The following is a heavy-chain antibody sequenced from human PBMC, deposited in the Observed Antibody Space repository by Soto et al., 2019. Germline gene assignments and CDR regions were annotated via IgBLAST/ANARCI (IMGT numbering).Heavy chain of an antibody. D-gene: IGHD2-15*01. CDR1: SGSISSSSDY. J-gene: IGHJ4*02. CDR2: ISYSGST. Sequence: PSDTLSLTCTVSSGSISSSSDYWVLIRHPPGKGLEWIGFISYSGSTYYSTSLKSRVTISVDTSKSQFSLNLSFVTAADTAVYYCATMGTPATGLYFFEYWGQGSLVPSPQ. CDR3: ATMGTPATGLYFFEY. V-gene: IGHV4-30-4*02.